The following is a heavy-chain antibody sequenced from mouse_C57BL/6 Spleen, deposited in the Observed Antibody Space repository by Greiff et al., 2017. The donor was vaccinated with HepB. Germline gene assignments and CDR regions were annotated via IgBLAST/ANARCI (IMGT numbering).Heavy chain of an antibody. CDR2: INPSSGYT. CDR3: ARGDYSNSYFDC. D-gene: IGHD2-5*01. CDR1: GYTFTSYW. J-gene: IGHJ2*01. V-gene: IGHV1-7*01. Sequence: VQLQQSGAELAKPGASVKLSCKASGYTFTSYWMHWVKQRPGQGLEWIGYINPSSGYTKYNQKFKDKATLTADKSSSADYMQLSSLTYEDSAVYYCARGDYSNSYFDCWGQGTTLTVSS.